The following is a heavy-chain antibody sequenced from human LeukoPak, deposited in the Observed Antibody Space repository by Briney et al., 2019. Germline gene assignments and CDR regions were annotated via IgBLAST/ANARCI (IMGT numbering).Heavy chain of an antibody. D-gene: IGHD2-2*01. CDR2: IRYDGSNK. Sequence: GGSLRLSCAASGFTFSSYGMHWVRQAPGKGLERVAFIRYDGSNKYYADSVKGRFTISRDNSKNTLYLQMNSLRAEDTAVYYCAKDAAVVVPAAMGYMDVWGKGTTVTVSS. V-gene: IGHV3-30*02. CDR3: AKDAAVVVPAAMGYMDV. J-gene: IGHJ6*03. CDR1: GFTFSSYG.